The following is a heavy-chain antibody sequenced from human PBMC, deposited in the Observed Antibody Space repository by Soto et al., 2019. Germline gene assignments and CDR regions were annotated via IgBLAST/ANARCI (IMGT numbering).Heavy chain of an antibody. Sequence: EVQLLESGGGLVQPGGSLRLSCAASGFTFSSYAMSWVRQAPGKGLEWGSAISGSGGSTYYADSVKGRFTISRDNSKNTLYLQMNSLRAEDTAVYYCANENKLGSIFLIWGQGTMVTVSS. CDR1: GFTFSSYA. D-gene: IGHD3-3*01. V-gene: IGHV3-23*01. CDR2: ISGSGGST. J-gene: IGHJ3*02. CDR3: ANENKLGSIFLI.